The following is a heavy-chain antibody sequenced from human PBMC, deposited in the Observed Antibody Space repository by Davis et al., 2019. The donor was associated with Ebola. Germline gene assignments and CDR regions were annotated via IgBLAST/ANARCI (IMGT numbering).Heavy chain of an antibody. J-gene: IGHJ4*02. CDR2: ISGNGEST. CDR1: GFTFNNYA. CDR3: AKVSSSGWYYFDY. V-gene: IGHV3-23*01. D-gene: IGHD6-19*01. Sequence: GESLKTSCVASGFTFNNYAMSWVRQAPGKGLEWVSGISGNGESTNYADSVKGRFTISRDNSKNTPYLQMNSLRAEDTAVYYCAKVSSSGWYYFDYWGQGTLVTVSS.